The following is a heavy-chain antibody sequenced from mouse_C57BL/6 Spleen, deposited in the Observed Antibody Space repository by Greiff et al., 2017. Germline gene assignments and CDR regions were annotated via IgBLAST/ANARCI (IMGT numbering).Heavy chain of an antibody. CDR1: GFTFSNYW. J-gene: IGHJ4*01. CDR2: IRLKSDNYAT. CDR3: TDYDYEYYYAMDY. D-gene: IGHD2-4*01. Sequence: EVQGVESGGGLVQPGGSMKLSCVASGFTFSNYWMNWVRQSPEKGLEWVAQIRLKSDNYATHYAESVKGRFTISRDDSKSSVYLQMNNLRAEDTGIYYCTDYDYEYYYAMDYWGQGTSVTVSS. V-gene: IGHV6-3*01.